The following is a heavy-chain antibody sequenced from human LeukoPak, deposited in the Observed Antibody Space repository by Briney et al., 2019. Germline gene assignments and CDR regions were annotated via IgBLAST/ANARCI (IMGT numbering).Heavy chain of an antibody. V-gene: IGHV4-59*01. D-gene: IGHD1-20*01. Sequence: SETLSLTCTASGGSISSYFWSWIRQPPGKGLEWIGDIYYSGSTNYNPSLKSRVTISVDTSKNQFSLKLRSVTAADTAVYYCAKYNWNDPGGFDPWGQGTLVTVSS. CDR1: GGSISSYF. CDR3: AKYNWNDPGGFDP. J-gene: IGHJ5*02. CDR2: IYYSGST.